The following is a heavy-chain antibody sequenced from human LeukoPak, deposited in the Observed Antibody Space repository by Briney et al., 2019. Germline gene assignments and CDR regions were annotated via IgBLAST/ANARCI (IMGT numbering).Heavy chain of an antibody. CDR2: INHSGST. J-gene: IGHJ4*02. D-gene: IGHD3-22*01. CDR1: GGSFSGYY. CDR3: AARETLEGILFTMIPGYFDY. V-gene: IGHV4-34*01. Sequence: SETLSLTCAVYGGSFSGYYWSWIRQPPGKGLEWIGEINHSGSTNYNPSLKSRVTISVDTSKNQFSLKLSSVTAADTAVYYCAARETLEGILFTMIPGYFDYWGQGALVTVSS.